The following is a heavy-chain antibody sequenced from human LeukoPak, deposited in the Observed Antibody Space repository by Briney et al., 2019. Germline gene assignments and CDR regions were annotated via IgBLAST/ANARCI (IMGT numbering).Heavy chain of an antibody. J-gene: IGHJ4*02. V-gene: IGHV3-30*18. CDR1: GFTFSSYG. Sequence: GGSLRLSCAASGFTFSSYGMHWVRQAPGKGLEWVAVISYDGSNKYFADSVKGRFTISRDNSKNTLYLQMNSLRAEDTAVYYCAKDPRVDVDGSGSYDYWGQGTLVTVSS. CDR3: AKDPRVDVDGSGSYDY. D-gene: IGHD3-10*01. CDR2: ISYDGSNK.